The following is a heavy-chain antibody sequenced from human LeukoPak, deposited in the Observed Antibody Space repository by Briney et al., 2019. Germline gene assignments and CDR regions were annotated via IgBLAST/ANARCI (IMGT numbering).Heavy chain of an antibody. CDR3: ARVLWFGESKKGYSYYMDV. CDR2: IYYSGDT. CDR1: GDSVSSGSYY. V-gene: IGHV4-39*01. J-gene: IGHJ6*03. Sequence: SETLSLTCTVSGDSVSSGSYYWGWIRQPPGEGLEWIGTIYYSGDTYYNPSLESRVTISVDTSKNQFSLKLSSVTAADTAVYYCARVLWFGESKKGYSYYMDVWGKGTRSPSP. D-gene: IGHD3-10*01.